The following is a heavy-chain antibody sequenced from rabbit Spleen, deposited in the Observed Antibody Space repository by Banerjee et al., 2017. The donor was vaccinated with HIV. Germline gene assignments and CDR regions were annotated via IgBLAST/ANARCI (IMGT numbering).Heavy chain of an antibody. D-gene: IGHD6-1*01. CDR1: GFSFSSGYY. J-gene: IGHJ4*01. Sequence: QQQLVESGGGLVKPGASLTLTCKASGFSFSSGYYMYWVRQAPGKGLELIACIITSSDSTWYASWVNGRFTISRSTSLNTVDLKMTSLTAADTATYFCARANYADYGYATMDLWGQGTLVTVS. CDR3: ARANYADYGYATMDL. V-gene: IGHV1S43*01. CDR2: IITSSDST.